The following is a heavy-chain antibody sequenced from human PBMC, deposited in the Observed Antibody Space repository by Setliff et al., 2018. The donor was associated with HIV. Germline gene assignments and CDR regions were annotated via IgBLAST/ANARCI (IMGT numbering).Heavy chain of an antibody. CDR3: ARAPQITIFGISFAPPGGLDL. CDR2: ISAYNGNT. D-gene: IGHD3-3*02. CDR1: GYTFTSYG. V-gene: IGHV1-18*01. Sequence: ASVKVSCKASGYTFTSYGISWVRQAPGQGLEWMGWISAYNGNTNYAHKLQGRVTMTTDTSTSTAYMELRSLRSDDTAVYYCARAPQITIFGISFAPPGGLDLWGRGTTVTVS. J-gene: IGHJ6*02.